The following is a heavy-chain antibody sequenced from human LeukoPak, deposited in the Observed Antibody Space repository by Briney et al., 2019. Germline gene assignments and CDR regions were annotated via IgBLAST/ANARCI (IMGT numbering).Heavy chain of an antibody. CDR2: IYHSGAT. D-gene: IGHD3-9*01. CDR3: ARDLGLTISANWFDP. Sequence: SETLSLTCAVSGYSISSGYFWVWIRQPPGKGLQWIGSIYHSGATYYNPSLTSPVTISIDTSKNQFSLELNSVPAADTAVYYCARDLGLTISANWFDPWGQGTLVTVSS. V-gene: IGHV4-38-2*02. CDR1: GYSISSGYF. J-gene: IGHJ5*02.